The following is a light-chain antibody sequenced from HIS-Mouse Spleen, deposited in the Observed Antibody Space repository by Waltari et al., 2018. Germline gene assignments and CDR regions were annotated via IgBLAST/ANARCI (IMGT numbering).Light chain of an antibody. Sequence: EIVLTQSPATLSLSPGERATLSRRASQSVSSYLAWYQQKPGQAPRLLIYDASNRATGIPARFSGSGSGTDFTLTISSLEPEDFAVYYCQQRSTLFTFGPGTKVDIK. CDR2: DAS. CDR3: QQRSTLFT. J-gene: IGKJ3*01. V-gene: IGKV3-11*01. CDR1: QSVSSY.